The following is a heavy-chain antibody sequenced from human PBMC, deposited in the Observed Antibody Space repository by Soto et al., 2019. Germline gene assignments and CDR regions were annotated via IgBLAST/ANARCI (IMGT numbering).Heavy chain of an antibody. CDR2: IRTKPEGERT. V-gene: IGHV3-15*07. Sequence: EVQLLESGGGLVKPGGSLRLSCAASGFSFSSAWMNWVRQAPGKGLEWVGRIRTKPEGERTDYPPPVKDRFTIWRDDSKTTLYLQMTSLKIEDTAVYYCTTGSNEGYWGQGTLVTVSS. J-gene: IGHJ4*02. CDR3: TTGSNEGY. D-gene: IGHD1-26*01. CDR1: GFSFSSAW.